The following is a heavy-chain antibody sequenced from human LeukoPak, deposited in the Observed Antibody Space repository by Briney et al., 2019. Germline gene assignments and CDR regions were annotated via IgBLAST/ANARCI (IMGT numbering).Heavy chain of an antibody. CDR3: ARTINYYGSGSFLGYFDY. J-gene: IGHJ4*02. CDR2: ISAYNGNT. Sequence: AVKVSCKASGYTFTSYGISWVRQAPGQGLEWMGWISAYNGNTNYAQRLQGRVTMTTDTSTSTAYMELRSLRSDDSAVYYCARTINYYGSGSFLGYFDYWGQGTLVTVSS. V-gene: IGHV1-18*01. CDR1: GYTFTSYG. D-gene: IGHD3-10*01.